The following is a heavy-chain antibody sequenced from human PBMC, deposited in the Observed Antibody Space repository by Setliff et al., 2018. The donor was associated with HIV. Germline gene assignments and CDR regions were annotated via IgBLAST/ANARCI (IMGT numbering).Heavy chain of an antibody. V-gene: IGHV3-49*04. Sequence: LRLSCTASGFTFGDYAVSWVRQAPGKGLEWVGFIRGKAYGETADFAASLKGRFTISRDDSKSIAYLQMNSLKTEDTAVYYCTTLVGANPWHDAFDIWGHGTMVTVSS. J-gene: IGHJ3*02. D-gene: IGHD1-26*01. CDR2: IRGKAYGETA. CDR3: TTLVGANPWHDAFDI. CDR1: GFTFGDYA.